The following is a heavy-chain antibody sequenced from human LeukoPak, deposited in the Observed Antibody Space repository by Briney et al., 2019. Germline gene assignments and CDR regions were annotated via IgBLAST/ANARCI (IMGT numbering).Heavy chain of an antibody. CDR2: IYHSGST. Sequence: PSETLSLTCAVYGGSFSGYYWSWIRQPPGKGLEWIGYIYHSGSTYYNPSLKSRVTISVDRSKNQFSLKLSSVTAADTAVYYCARVRTYNWFDPWGQGTLVTVSS. J-gene: IGHJ5*02. CDR1: GGSFSGYY. V-gene: IGHV4-34*01. CDR3: ARVRTYNWFDP.